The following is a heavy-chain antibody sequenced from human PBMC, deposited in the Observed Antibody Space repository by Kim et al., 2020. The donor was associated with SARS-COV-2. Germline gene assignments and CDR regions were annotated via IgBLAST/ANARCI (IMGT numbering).Heavy chain of an antibody. J-gene: IGHJ6*02. CDR3: ARAGIVVVPVIYYYGMDV. D-gene: IGHD2-2*01. CDR2: IYYSGST. V-gene: IGHV4-31*03. CDR1: GGSISSGGYY. Sequence: SETLSLTCTVSGGSISSGGYYWSWIRQHPGKGLEWIGYIYYSGSTYYNPSLKSRVTISVDTSKNQFSLKLSSVTAADTAVYYCARAGIVVVPVIYYYGMDVWGQGTTVTVSS.